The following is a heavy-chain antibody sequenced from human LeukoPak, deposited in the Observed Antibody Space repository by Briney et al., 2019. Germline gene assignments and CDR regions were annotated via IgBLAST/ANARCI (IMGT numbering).Heavy chain of an antibody. D-gene: IGHD5-12*01. CDR3: AKNPIVATMYFDY. J-gene: IGHJ4*02. V-gene: IGHV3-30*02. Sequence: PGGSLRLSCAASGFTFSSYGMRWVRQAPGKGLEWVAFIRYDGSNKYYADSVKGRFTISRDNSKNALYLQMNSLRAEDTAVYYCAKNPIVATMYFDYWGQGTLVTVSS. CDR2: IRYDGSNK. CDR1: GFTFSSYG.